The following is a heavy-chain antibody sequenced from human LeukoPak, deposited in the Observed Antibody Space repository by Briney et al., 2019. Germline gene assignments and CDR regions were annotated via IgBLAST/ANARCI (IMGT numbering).Heavy chain of an antibody. Sequence: PSETLSLTCAVYGGSFSGYYWSWIRQPPGKGLEWIGEIKHSGSTNYNPSLKSRVTISVDTSKNQFSLKLSSVTAADTAVYYCARGIVVVPAAMRERANWFDPWGQGTLVTVSP. D-gene: IGHD2-2*01. V-gene: IGHV4-34*01. CDR2: IKHSGST. J-gene: IGHJ5*02. CDR1: GGSFSGYY. CDR3: ARGIVVVPAAMRERANWFDP.